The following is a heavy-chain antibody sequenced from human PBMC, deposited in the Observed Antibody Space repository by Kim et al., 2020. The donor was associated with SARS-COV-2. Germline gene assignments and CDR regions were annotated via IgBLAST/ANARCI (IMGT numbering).Heavy chain of an antibody. CDR3: ARFEGYGMDV. V-gene: IGHV3-21*01. Sequence: SYIYYADSAKGRFTISRDNAKISLFLQMNSLRVEDTGVYYCARFEGYGMDVWGQGTTVTVSS. D-gene: IGHD3-9*01. J-gene: IGHJ6*02. CDR2: SYI.